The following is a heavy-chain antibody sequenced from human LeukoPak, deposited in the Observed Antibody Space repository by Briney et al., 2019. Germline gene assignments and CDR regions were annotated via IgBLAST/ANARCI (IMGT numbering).Heavy chain of an antibody. D-gene: IGHD3-22*01. J-gene: IGHJ5*02. CDR3: ARDPSPEVVVISWFDP. CDR1: GFTSSSYA. V-gene: IGHV3-30-3*01. CDR2: ISYDGSNK. Sequence: GRSLGLSCAASGFTSSSYAMHWVRPAPGKGLEWVAVISYDGSNKYYADSVKGRFTISRDNSKNTLYLQMNSLRAEDTAVYYCARDPSPEVVVISWFDPWGQGTLVTVSS.